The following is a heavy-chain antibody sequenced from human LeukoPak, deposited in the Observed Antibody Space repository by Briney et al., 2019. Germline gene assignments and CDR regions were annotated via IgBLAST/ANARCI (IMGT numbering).Heavy chain of an antibody. CDR2: ISYDGSNK. V-gene: IGHV3-30*18. Sequence: PGGSLRLSCAASGFTFSSYGMHWVRQAPGKGLEWVAVISYDGSNKYYADSVKGRFTISRDNSKNTLYLQMNSLRAEDTAVYYCAKLLLDLDYFDYWGQGTLVTVSS. CDR1: GFTFSSYG. D-gene: IGHD2-15*01. CDR3: AKLLLDLDYFDY. J-gene: IGHJ4*02.